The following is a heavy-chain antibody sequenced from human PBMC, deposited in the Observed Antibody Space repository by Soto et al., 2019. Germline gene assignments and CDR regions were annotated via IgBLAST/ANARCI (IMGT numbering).Heavy chain of an antibody. Sequence: SETLSLTCTVSGGSFSSSYWSWIRQPPGKGLEWIGYIYYSGSTNYNPSLKSRVTISVDTSKNQFSLKLSSVTAADTAVYYCARQRGGYVDYWGQGTLVTVSS. CDR2: IYYSGST. D-gene: IGHD2-15*01. V-gene: IGHV4-59*08. CDR1: GGSFSSSY. J-gene: IGHJ4*02. CDR3: ARQRGGYVDY.